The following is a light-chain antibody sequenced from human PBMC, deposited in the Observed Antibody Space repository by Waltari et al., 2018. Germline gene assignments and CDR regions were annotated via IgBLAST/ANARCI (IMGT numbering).Light chain of an antibody. Sequence: QSALTQPRSVSGSPGQSVTISCPGTSRDVGGYNYVSWYQHHPGKAPKLIIYDVTKRPSGVPDRVSGSKSDNTASLTISGLQAEDEADYYCCSYAGSITFWVFGGGTKLTVL. CDR2: DVT. CDR3: CSYAGSITFWV. V-gene: IGLV2-11*01. J-gene: IGLJ3*02. CDR1: SRDVGGYNY.